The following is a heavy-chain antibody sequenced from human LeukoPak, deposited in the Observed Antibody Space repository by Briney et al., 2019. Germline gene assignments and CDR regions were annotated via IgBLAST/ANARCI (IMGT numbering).Heavy chain of an antibody. CDR2: IKQDGSEK. CDR1: GFTFSSYW. CDR3: ARETEDTAMVTADYYYYMDV. D-gene: IGHD5-18*01. Sequence: GGSLRLSCAASGFTFSSYWMSWVRQAPGKGLEWVANIKQDGSEKYYVDSVKGRFTISRDNAKNSLYLQMNSLRAEDTAVYYCARETEDTAMVTADYYYYMDVWGKGTTVTVSS. J-gene: IGHJ6*03. V-gene: IGHV3-7*01.